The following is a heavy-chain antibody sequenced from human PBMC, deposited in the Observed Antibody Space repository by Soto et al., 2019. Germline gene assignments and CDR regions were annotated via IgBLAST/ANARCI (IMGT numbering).Heavy chain of an antibody. V-gene: IGHV4-59*08. J-gene: IGHJ4*02. CDR1: GGSISSYY. D-gene: IGHD4-17*01. CDR3: ARRYGPGFDY. CDR2: IYYSGST. Sequence: QVPLQESGPGLVKPSETLSLTCTVSGGSISSYYWSWIRQPPGKGLEWIGDIYYSGSTNYNPSLKSRVTISVDTSKNQFSLKLSSVTAADTAVYYCARRYGPGFDYWGQGTLVTVSS.